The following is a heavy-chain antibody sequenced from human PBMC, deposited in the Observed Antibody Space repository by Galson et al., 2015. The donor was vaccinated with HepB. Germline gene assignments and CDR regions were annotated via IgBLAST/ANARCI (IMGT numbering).Heavy chain of an antibody. V-gene: IGHV4-39*07. J-gene: IGHJ4*02. CDR1: GGSISSSSYY. CDR3: AVPYCSGGSCYYY. CDR2: IYYSGST. Sequence: LSLTCTVSGGSISSSSYYWGWIRQPPGKGLEWIGSIYYSGSTYYNPSLKSRVTMSVDTSKNQFSLKLSSVTAADTAVYYCAVPYCSGGSCYYYWGQGTLVTVSS. D-gene: IGHD2-15*01.